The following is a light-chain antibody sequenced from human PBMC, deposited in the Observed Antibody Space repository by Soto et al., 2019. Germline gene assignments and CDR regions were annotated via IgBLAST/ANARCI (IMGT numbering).Light chain of an antibody. Sequence: EIVLTQSPGTLSLSPGERATLSCRASQSVSSNFLAWYPQKPGQAPRLLIYGASSRATGIPDRFSGSGSGTDFTLPISRLEPEDFAVYYCQQYGSSPFPFGPGTKVDIK. CDR3: QQYGSSPFP. V-gene: IGKV3-20*01. CDR1: QSVSSNF. J-gene: IGKJ3*01. CDR2: GAS.